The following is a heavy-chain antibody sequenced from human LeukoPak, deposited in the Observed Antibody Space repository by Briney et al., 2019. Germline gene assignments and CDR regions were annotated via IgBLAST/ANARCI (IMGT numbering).Heavy chain of an antibody. J-gene: IGHJ4*02. CDR3: AKSPIVGATFSFDY. Sequence: PGGSLRLSCAAAGFTFNNYAMSWVRQAPGKGRGWGSSIIGSGTTTYYADSVKGRFTISRDNSNNTLYLQMNSLSAEDTAVYYCAKSPIVGATFSFDYWGQGTLVTVSS. V-gene: IGHV3-23*01. CDR2: IIGSGTTT. D-gene: IGHD1-26*01. CDR1: GFTFNNYA.